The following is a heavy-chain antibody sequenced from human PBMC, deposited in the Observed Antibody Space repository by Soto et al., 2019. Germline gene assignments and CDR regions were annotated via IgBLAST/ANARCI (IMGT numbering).Heavy chain of an antibody. J-gene: IGHJ1*01. D-gene: IGHD3-22*01. Sequence: SVKVSCKASGGTFSSYAISWVRQAPGQGLEWMGVIIPIFGTANYAQKFQGRVTITADESTSTAYMELSSLRSEDTAVYYCARAQYYYDSSGYLYFQHWGQGTLVTVSS. CDR1: GGTFSSYA. CDR2: IIPIFGTA. V-gene: IGHV1-69*13. CDR3: ARAQYYYDSSGYLYFQH.